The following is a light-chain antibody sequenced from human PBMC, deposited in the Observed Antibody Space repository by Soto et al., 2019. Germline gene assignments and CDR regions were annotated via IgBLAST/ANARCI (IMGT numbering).Light chain of an antibody. CDR3: STFTNSSTFV. V-gene: IGLV2-14*03. CDR2: DVN. CDR1: SSDVGRYNY. J-gene: IGLJ1*01. Sequence: QSVLAQPASVSGSRGQSITISCTGTSSDVGRYNYVSWFQQHPGKVPKLIIYDVNDWPSGVSVRFSGSKSGNTASLPISGLQPEDEADYYCSTFTNSSTFVFGTGSKVTVL.